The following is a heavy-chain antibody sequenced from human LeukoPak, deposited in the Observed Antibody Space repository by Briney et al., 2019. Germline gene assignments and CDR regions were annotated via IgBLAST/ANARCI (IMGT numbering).Heavy chain of an antibody. Sequence: SETLSLTCTVSSGSIRNSNYYWSWIRQPPGKGLEWIGEINHSGSTNYNPSLKSRVTISVDTSKNQFSLKLSSVTAADTAVYYCARYLRRGSWPLDYWGQGTLVTVSS. CDR1: SGSIRNSNYY. CDR2: INHSGST. J-gene: IGHJ4*02. D-gene: IGHD6-13*01. CDR3: ARYLRRGSWPLDY. V-gene: IGHV4-39*07.